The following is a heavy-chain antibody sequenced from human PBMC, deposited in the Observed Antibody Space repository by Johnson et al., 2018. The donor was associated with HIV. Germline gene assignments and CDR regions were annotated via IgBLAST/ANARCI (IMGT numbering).Heavy chain of an antibody. Sequence: VQLVESGGGVVQPGRSLRLSCAASGFTVSSNYMSWFRQAPGKGLEWVSVLYSGGSTYYADSVKGRFTISRDNSKNTLYLQMNSLRPEDTAVYYCARDGTTGPSGDAFDIWGQGTMVTVSS. CDR1: GFTVSSNY. CDR3: ARDGTTGPSGDAFDI. D-gene: IGHD1-14*01. J-gene: IGHJ3*02. CDR2: LYSGGST. V-gene: IGHV3-66*02.